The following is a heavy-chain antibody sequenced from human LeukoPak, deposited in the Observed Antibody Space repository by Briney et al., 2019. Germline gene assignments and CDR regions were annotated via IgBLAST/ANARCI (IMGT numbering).Heavy chain of an antibody. CDR3: AREALSCSSTSCYATRYFDY. CDR1: GGTFSSYA. V-gene: IGHV1-69*13. J-gene: IGHJ4*02. CDR2: IIPIFGTA. D-gene: IGHD2-2*01. Sequence: SVKVSCKASGGTFSSYAISWVRQAPGQGLEWMGGIIPIFGTANYAQKFQDRVTITADESTSTAYMELRSLRSDDTAVYYCAREALSCSSTSCYATRYFDYWGQGTLVPVSS.